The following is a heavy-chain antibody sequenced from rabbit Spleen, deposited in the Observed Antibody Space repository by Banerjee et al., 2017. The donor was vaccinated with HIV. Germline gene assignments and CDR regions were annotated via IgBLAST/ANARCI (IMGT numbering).Heavy chain of an antibody. CDR1: GFPFSSSDY. J-gene: IGHJ6*01. CDR3: ARDTGSSFSTYGMDL. V-gene: IGHV1S40*01. CDR2: IAGSSSGFA. Sequence: QSLEESGSELVKPGASLTLTCKASGFPFSSSDYMCWVSQAPGKGLEWITCIAGSSSGFAYSATWATGRFTCSKTSSTTVTLQMTSLTAADTATYFCARDTGSSFSTYGMDLWGQGTLVSVS. D-gene: IGHD8-1*01.